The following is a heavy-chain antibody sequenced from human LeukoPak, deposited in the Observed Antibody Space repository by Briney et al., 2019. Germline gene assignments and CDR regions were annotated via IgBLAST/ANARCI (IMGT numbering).Heavy chain of an antibody. CDR2: ISSSSSTI. Sequence: PGGSLRLSCAASGFTFSSYSMNWVRQAPGEGLEWVSYISSSSSTIYYADSVKGRFTISRDNAKNSLYLQMNSLRAEDTAVYYCARESSKDAFDIWGQGTMVTVSS. CDR1: GFTFSSYS. CDR3: ARESSKDAFDI. V-gene: IGHV3-48*01. J-gene: IGHJ3*02.